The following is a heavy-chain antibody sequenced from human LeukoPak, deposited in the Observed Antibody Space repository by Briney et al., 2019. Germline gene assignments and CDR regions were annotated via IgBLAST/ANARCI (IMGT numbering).Heavy chain of an antibody. V-gene: IGHV2-70*11. CDR3: ARIVAAAGSYYFDY. J-gene: IGHJ4*02. D-gene: IGHD6-13*01. CDR1: GFSLRTRGRC. Sequence: SGPALVKPTQTLTLTCTFSGFSLRTRGRCVSWIRQPPGKALEWLSRIDWDDDKYYSTSLKTRLTISKDTSKNQVVLTMTNMDPVDTATYYCARIVAAAGSYYFDYWGQGTLVTVSS. CDR2: IDWDDDK.